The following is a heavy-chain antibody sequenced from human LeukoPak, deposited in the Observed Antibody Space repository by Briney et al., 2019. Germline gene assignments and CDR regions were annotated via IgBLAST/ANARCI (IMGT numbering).Heavy chain of an antibody. J-gene: IGHJ4*02. D-gene: IGHD4-17*01. CDR1: GFTVSSNC. CDR2: IYSGGST. V-gene: IGHV3-53*01. CDR3: ARGEDYGDYFDY. Sequence: GGSLRLSCAASGFTVSSNCMNWVRQAPGKGLEWVSVIYSGGSTYYADSVRGRFTISRDNSKNMLYLQMNSLRAEDTAVYYCARGEDYGDYFDYWGQGTLVTVSS.